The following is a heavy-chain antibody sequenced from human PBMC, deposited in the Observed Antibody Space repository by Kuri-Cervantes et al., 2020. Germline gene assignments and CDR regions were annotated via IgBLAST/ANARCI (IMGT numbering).Heavy chain of an antibody. D-gene: IGHD3-9*01. CDR3: ARGHVLRYFDWLLGDAFDI. V-gene: IGHV4-34*01. J-gene: IGHJ3*02. CDR1: GGSFSGYY. Sequence: SETLSLTCAVYGGSFSGYYWSWIRQPPGKGLEWIGEINHSGSTNYNPSLKSRVTTSVDTSKNQFSLKLSSVTAADTAVYYCARGHVLRYFDWLLGDAFDIWGQGTMVTVSS. CDR2: INHSGST.